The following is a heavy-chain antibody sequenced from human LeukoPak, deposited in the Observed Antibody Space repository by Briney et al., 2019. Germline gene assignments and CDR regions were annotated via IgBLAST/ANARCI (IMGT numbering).Heavy chain of an antibody. V-gene: IGHV5-51*01. CDR3: ARLMITFGGVIVPFDY. Sequence: GESLKISCKGSGYSFTSYWIGWVRQMPGKGLEWMGIIYPGDADTRYSPSFQGQVTISADKSMSPAYLQWSSVNASDTAMYYCARLMITFGGVIVPFDYWGQGTMVTVSS. J-gene: IGHJ4*02. D-gene: IGHD3-16*02. CDR2: IYPGDADT. CDR1: GYSFTSYW.